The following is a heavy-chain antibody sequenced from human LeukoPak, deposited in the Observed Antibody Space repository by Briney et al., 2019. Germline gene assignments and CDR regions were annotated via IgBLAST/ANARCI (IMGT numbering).Heavy chain of an antibody. D-gene: IGHD6-13*01. V-gene: IGHV1-46*01. Sequence: ASVKVSCKASGCTFTSYYMHWVRQAPGQGLEWMGIINPSGGSTSYAQKFQGRVTMTRDTSTSTVYMELSSLRSEDTAVYYCARASPRIAAAGNWGQGTLVTVSS. CDR2: INPSGGST. CDR3: ARASPRIAAAGN. J-gene: IGHJ4*02. CDR1: GCTFTSYY.